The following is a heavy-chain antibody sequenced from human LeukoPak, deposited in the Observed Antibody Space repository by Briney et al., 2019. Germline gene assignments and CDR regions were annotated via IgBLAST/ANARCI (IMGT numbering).Heavy chain of an antibody. CDR1: GFTFSSYS. V-gene: IGHV3-21*01. CDR2: ISSSSSYI. CDR3: AREIYDILTGYRPSHPDYFDY. D-gene: IGHD3-9*01. Sequence: PGGSLRLSCAASGFTFSSYSMNWVRQAPGKGLEWVSSISSSSSYIYYADSVKGRFTISRDNAKNSLYLQMNSLRAEDTAVYYCAREIYDILTGYRPSHPDYFDYWGQGTLVTVSS. J-gene: IGHJ4*02.